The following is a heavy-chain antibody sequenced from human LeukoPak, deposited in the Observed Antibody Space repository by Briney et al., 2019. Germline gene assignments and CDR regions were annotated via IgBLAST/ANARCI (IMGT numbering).Heavy chain of an antibody. CDR1: GASITNGDYY. V-gene: IGHV4-30-4*01. CDR3: ARSRGYYFDY. D-gene: IGHD3-16*01. J-gene: IGHJ4*02. Sequence: SQTLSLTCTVSGASITNGDYYWSWIRQPPGEGLEWIGYIYYSGTTYYNPSLKSRVTISIDTSKNQFSLKLSSVTAADAAVYSCARSRGYYFDYWGQGTLVTVSS. CDR2: IYYSGTT.